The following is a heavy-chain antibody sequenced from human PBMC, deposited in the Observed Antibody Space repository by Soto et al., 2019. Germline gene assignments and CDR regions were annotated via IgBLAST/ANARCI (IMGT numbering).Heavy chain of an antibody. V-gene: IGHV4-39*01. J-gene: IGHJ3*02. CDR2: IYYSGST. CDR3: ARQRGDFWSGYYRLDAFDI. Sequence: SETLSLTCTVSGGSISSSSYYWGWIRQPPGKGLEWIGSIYYSGSTYYNPSLKSRVTISVDTSKNQFSLKLSSVTAADTAVYYCARQRGDFWSGYYRLDAFDIWGQGTMVTVSS. D-gene: IGHD3-3*01. CDR1: GGSISSSSYY.